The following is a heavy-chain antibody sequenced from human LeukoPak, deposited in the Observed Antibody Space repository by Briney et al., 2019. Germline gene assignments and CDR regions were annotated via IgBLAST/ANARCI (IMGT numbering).Heavy chain of an antibody. CDR3: ARESGPFYYFDY. CDR2: IYSGGST. V-gene: IGHV3-53*01. Sequence: GGSLRLSCAASRFTFSNYWMSWVRQAPGKGLEWVSVIYSGGSTYYADSVKGRFTISRDNSKNTLYLQMNSLRAEDTAVYYCARESGPFYYFDYWGQGTLVTVSS. J-gene: IGHJ4*02. CDR1: RFTFSNYW. D-gene: IGHD3-3*02.